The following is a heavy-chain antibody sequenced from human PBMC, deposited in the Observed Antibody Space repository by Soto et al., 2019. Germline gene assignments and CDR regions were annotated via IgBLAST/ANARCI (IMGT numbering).Heavy chain of an antibody. CDR1: GFTFSRFS. D-gene: IGHD7-27*01. CDR3: ARDLGILGSPHFDY. CDR2: ISSSGSTI. Sequence: GGSLRLSCAASGFTFSRFSMNWVRQAPGKGLEWISYISSSGSTINYADSVKGRFTISRDNAKNSLYLQMNSLRAEDTAVYYCARDLGILGSPHFDYWGQGTLVTVSS. J-gene: IGHJ4*02. V-gene: IGHV3-48*01.